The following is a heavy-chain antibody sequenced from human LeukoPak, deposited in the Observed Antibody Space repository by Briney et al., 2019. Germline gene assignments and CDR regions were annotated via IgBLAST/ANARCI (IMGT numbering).Heavy chain of an antibody. CDR2: INHSGST. CDR3: ARVPPYDSTSYYYMDV. CDR1: GGSFSGYY. V-gene: IGHV4-34*01. Sequence: SETLSLTCAVYGGSFSGYYWSWIRQPPGKGLEWIGEINHSGSTNYNPSLKSRVTISVDTSKNQFSLKLSSVTAADTAVYYCARVPPYDSTSYYYMDVWGKGTTVTISS. D-gene: IGHD3-22*01. J-gene: IGHJ6*03.